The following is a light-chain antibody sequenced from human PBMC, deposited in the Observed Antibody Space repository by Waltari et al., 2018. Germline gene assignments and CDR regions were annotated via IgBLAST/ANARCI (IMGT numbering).Light chain of an antibody. CDR1: KLGNKY. J-gene: IGLJ2*01. CDR2: QDN. Sequence: YELTQPPSVSASPGQTAIITCSGDKLGNKYTFWYQQRPGQSPVLLIYQDNRRPSGIAERFSGSNSGNTATLTITETQAVDEADYFCQTWDTTIDVAFGGGTRLTVL. CDR3: QTWDTTIDVA. V-gene: IGLV3-1*01.